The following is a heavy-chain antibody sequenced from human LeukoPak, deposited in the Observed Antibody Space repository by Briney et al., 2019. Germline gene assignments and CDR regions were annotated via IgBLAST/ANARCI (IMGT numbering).Heavy chain of an antibody. V-gene: IGHV4-61*02. Sequence: SETLSLTCTVSGGSISSGSYYWSWIRQPAGKGLEWIGRIYTSGSTNYNPSLKSRVTISVATPKNQFSLKLSSVTAADTAVYFCARERGGSKLSGLYGRDYYYMDVWGKGTTVTVSS. J-gene: IGHJ6*03. D-gene: IGHD3-16*01. CDR1: GGSISSGSYY. CDR3: ARERGGSKLSGLYGRDYYYMDV. CDR2: IYTSGST.